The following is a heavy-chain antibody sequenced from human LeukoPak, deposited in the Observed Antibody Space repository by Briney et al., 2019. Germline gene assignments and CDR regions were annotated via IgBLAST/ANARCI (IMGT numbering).Heavy chain of an antibody. J-gene: IGHJ3*02. CDR1: GGTFSSYA. D-gene: IGHD2-15*01. CDR3: ASVATTYCSGGSCSWVI. Sequence: ASVKVSCKASGGTFSSYAISWVRQAPGQGLEWMGGIIPIFGTANYAQKFQGRVTITEDESTRTAYMELSSLRYEDKDVYYCASVATTYCSGGSCSWVIWGQGTMVTVSS. V-gene: IGHV1-69*13. CDR2: IIPIFGTA.